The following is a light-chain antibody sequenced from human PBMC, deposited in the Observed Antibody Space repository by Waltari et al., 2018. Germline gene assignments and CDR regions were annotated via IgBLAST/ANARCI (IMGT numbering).Light chain of an antibody. CDR1: SGSVPTSPY. CDR3: VLYMSGAIWV. V-gene: IGLV8-61*01. J-gene: IGLJ3*02. CDR2: NTN. Sequence: HTVVTQEPSFPVSPGGTVTLTCGLSSGSVPTSPYPSWYQQTPGQAPRTLIYNTNTRSSGVPDRFSGSILGNKAALTITGAQADDESDYYCVLYMSGAIWVFGGGTKLTVL.